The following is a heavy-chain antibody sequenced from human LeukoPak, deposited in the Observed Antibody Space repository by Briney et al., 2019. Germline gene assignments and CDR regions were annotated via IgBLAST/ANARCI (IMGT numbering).Heavy chain of an antibody. J-gene: IGHJ3*02. CDR1: GGSISNSY. CDR2: GGST. CDR3: ARGYSLYSSGRYFAFDI. Sequence: PSETLSLTCTFSGGSISNSYWSWIRQPPGKGLEWIGYGGSTNYNPSLKSRVTISVDTSKNQFSLKLSSVTAADTAVYYCARGYSLYSSGRYFAFDIWGQGTMVTVSS. D-gene: IGHD6-19*01. V-gene: IGHV4-59*01.